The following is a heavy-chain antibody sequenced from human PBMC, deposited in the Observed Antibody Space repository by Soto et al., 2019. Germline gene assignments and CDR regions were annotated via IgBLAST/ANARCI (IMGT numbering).Heavy chain of an antibody. CDR2: INHSGST. CDR1: GGSFSGYY. J-gene: IGHJ4*02. Sequence: PSDTLSLTCAVYGGSFSGYYWSWIRQPPGKGLEWIGEINHSGSTNYNPSLKSRVTISVDTSKNQFSLKLSSVTAADTAVYYCERAAAAGTTLDYWGQGTLVTVSS. D-gene: IGHD6-13*01. V-gene: IGHV4-34*01. CDR3: ERAAAAGTTLDY.